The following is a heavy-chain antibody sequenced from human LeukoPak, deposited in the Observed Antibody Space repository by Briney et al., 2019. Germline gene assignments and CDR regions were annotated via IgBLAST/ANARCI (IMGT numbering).Heavy chain of an antibody. CDR3: ARTKGVLDSSYAFDI. CDR2: INWNGGST. J-gene: IGHJ3*02. D-gene: IGHD2-8*02. Sequence: GGSLRLSCAASGFTFDDYGMSWVRQAPGKGLEWVSGINWNGGSTGYADSVKGRFTISRDNAKNSLYLQMNSLRAEDTALYYCARTKGVLDSSYAFDIWGQGTMVTVSS. CDR1: GFTFDDYG. V-gene: IGHV3-20*04.